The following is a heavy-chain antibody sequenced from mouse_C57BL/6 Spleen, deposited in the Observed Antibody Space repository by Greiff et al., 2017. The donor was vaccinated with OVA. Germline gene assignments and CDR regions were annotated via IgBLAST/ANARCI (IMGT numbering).Heavy chain of an antibody. CDR3: ARTDYYGSSYKVDY. CDR1: GYTFTSYW. V-gene: IGHV1-59*01. J-gene: IGHJ2*01. Sequence: QVQLQQPGAELVRPGTSVKLSCKASGYTFTSYWMHWVKQRPGQGLEWIGVIDPSDSYTNYNQKFKGKATLTVDTSSSTAYVQLSSLTSADSAVYYCARTDYYGSSYKVDYWGQGTTLTVSS. CDR2: IDPSDSYT. D-gene: IGHD1-1*01.